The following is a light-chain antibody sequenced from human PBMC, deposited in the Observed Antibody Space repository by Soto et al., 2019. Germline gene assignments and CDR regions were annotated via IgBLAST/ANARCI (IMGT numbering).Light chain of an antibody. Sequence: EIVLTQSPGTLSLSPGERATLSCRASQIVSSSYLAWYQQKPGQAPRLLIYGASGRATGIPDRFSGSGSGTDFTLTISRLEPEDFAVYYCQQYGSSPPITCGPGTKVDIK. CDR3: QQYGSSPPIT. J-gene: IGKJ3*01. CDR2: GAS. CDR1: QIVSSSY. V-gene: IGKV3-20*01.